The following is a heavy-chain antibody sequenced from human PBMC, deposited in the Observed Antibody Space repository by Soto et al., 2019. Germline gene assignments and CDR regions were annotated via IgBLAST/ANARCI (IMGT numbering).Heavy chain of an antibody. D-gene: IGHD6-13*01. CDR3: AKRKEIGTHFFDS. CDR1: GFTFSGFD. Sequence: PGGSLRLSCEASGFTFSGFDMHWVRQPTGKGLEWVSSIGTAGDTYYAVSVKGRFTISRDNAKNSLSLQMNSLRAGDMAVYFCAKRKEIGTHFFDSWGQGTQVTVYS. J-gene: IGHJ4*02. CDR2: IGTAGDT. V-gene: IGHV3-13*01.